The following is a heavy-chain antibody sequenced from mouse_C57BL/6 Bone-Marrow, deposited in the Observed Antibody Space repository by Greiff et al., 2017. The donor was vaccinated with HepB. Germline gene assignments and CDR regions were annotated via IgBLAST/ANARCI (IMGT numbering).Heavy chain of an antibody. CDR2: ISYDGSN. CDR3: AFTVVASYYFDC. D-gene: IGHD1-1*01. CDR1: GYSITSGYY. Sequence: EVQLQESGPGLVKPSQSLSLTCSVTGYSITSGYYWNWIRQFPGNKLEWMGYISYDGSNNYNPSLKNRISITRDTSKNQFFLKLNSVTTEDTATYYCAFTVVASYYFDCWGQGTTLTVSS. J-gene: IGHJ2*01. V-gene: IGHV3-6*01.